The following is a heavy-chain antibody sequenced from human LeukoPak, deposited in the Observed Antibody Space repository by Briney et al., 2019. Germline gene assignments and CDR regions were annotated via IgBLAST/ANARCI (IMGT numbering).Heavy chain of an antibody. CDR1: GYSISRGYY. J-gene: IGHJ3*02. CDR2: VHHTGST. D-gene: IGHD6-13*01. Sequence: PSETLSLTCNVSGYSISRGYYWGWIRQPPGKGLEWIGSVHHTGSTYYNPSLRSRVSISVDKSTNHISLEVTSVTAADTAVYYCVRASPYISSWTNAFDIWGQGTMVTVSS. CDR3: VRASPYISSWTNAFDI. V-gene: IGHV4-38-2*02.